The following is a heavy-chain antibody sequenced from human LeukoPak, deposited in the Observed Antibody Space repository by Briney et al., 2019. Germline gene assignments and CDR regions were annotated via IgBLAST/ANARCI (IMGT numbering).Heavy chain of an antibody. D-gene: IGHD3-10*01. V-gene: IGHV4-59*01. J-gene: IGHJ4*02. CDR2: IYYSGST. Sequence: PSETLSLTCTVSGGSISSYYWSWIRQPPGKGLEWIGYIYYSGSTNYNPSLKSRVTISVDTSKNQFSLKLSSVIAADTAVYYCARDQVPFGETLLSYFDYWGQGTLVTVSS. CDR3: ARDQVPFGETLLSYFDY. CDR1: GGSISSYY.